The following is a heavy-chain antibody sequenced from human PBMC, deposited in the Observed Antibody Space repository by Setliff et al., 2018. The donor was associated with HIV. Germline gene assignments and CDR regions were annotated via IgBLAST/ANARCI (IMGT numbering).Heavy chain of an antibody. J-gene: IGHJ6*03. CDR2: INHSANT. D-gene: IGHD2-15*01. V-gene: IGHV4-34*01. CDR1: GGSFSGNY. Sequence: SETLSLTCAVYGGSFSGNYWNWIRQPPGKGLEWIGEINHSANTNYSPSLKSRVTISVDTSKNQFSLKLNPVTAADTAVYYCARSSLHCGGGSCWIYYYSYMDVWGKGTTVTV. CDR3: ARSSLHCGGGSCWIYYYSYMDV.